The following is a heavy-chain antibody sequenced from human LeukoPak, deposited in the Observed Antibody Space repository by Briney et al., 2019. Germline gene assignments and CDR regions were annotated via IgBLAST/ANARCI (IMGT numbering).Heavy chain of an antibody. J-gene: IGHJ3*02. CDR3: ARRRQLGALNDAFDI. CDR1: GGSISSYY. D-gene: IGHD6-6*01. Sequence: SETLSLTCTVSGGSISSYYWSWIRQPPGKGLEWIGYIYYSGSTNYNPSLKSRVTISVDTSKNQFSLKLSSVTAADTAVYYCARRRQLGALNDAFDIWGQGTMVTVSS. CDR2: IYYSGST. V-gene: IGHV4-59*08.